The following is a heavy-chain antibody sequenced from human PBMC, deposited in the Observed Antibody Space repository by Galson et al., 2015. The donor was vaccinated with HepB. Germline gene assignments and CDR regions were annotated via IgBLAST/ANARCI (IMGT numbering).Heavy chain of an antibody. J-gene: IGHJ3*02. CDR1: GSDFGVHG. V-gene: IGHV3-33*01. CDR3: ARYFGNLAAFDI. D-gene: IGHD3-9*01. CDR2: IWYDGSLQ. Sequence: SLRLSCAASGSDFGVHGMHWVRQAPGKGLEWVAVIWYDGSLQYYVGSVKGRFTISRDNSKNMLYLQMNSLRAEDTAVYYCARYFGNLAAFDIWGQGTVVTVSS.